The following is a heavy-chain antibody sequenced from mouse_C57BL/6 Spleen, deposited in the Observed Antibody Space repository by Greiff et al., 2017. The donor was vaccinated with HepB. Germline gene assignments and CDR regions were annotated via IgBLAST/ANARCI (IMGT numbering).Heavy chain of an antibody. V-gene: IGHV5-17*01. D-gene: IGHD2-4*01. CDR3: ARPIYYDHYYAMDY. CDR2: ISSGSSTI. CDR1: GFTFSDYG. J-gene: IGHJ4*01. Sequence: DVKLQESGGGLVKPGGSLKLSCAASGFTFSDYGMHWVRQAPEKGLEWVAYISSGSSTIYYADTVKGRFTISRDNAKNTLFLQMTSLRSEDTAMYYCARPIYYDHYYAMDYWGQGTSVTVSS.